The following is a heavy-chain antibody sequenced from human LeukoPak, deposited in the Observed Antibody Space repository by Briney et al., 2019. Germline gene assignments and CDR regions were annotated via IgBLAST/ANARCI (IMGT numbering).Heavy chain of an antibody. CDR3: ARQEHCSGGSCYPFDY. Sequence: GESLKISCKGSGYIFTSYWIGWVRQMPAKGLEWMGIIYPGDSDTRYSPSFQGEVTISADKNISTAYLQWSSLKASDTAMYYCARQEHCSGGSCYPFDYGGQGTLVTVSS. J-gene: IGHJ4*02. V-gene: IGHV5-51*01. CDR1: GYIFTSYW. CDR2: IYPGDSDT. D-gene: IGHD2-15*01.